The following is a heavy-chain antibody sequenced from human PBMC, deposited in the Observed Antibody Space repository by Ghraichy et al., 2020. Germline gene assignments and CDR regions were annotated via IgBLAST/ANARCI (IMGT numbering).Heavy chain of an antibody. CDR2: IYYSGST. CDR1: GGSISSYY. D-gene: IGHD3-22*01. Sequence: SETLSLTCTVSGGSISSYYWSWIRQPPGKGLEWIGYIYYSGSTNYNPSLKSRVTISVDTSKNQFSLKLSSVTAADTAVYYCATVTYYYDSSGYYYGAFDIWGQGTIVTVSS. V-gene: IGHV4-59*01. J-gene: IGHJ3*02. CDR3: ATVTYYYDSSGYYYGAFDI.